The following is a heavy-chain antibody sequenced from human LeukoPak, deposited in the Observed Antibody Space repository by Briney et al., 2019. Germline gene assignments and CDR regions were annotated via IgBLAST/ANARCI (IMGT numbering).Heavy chain of an antibody. V-gene: IGHV3-9*03. CDR1: GFTFDDYA. CDR3: AKGGGGTLMYYYYMDV. Sequence: GGSLRLSCAASGFTFDDYAMHWVRQAPGKGLEWVSGITGNSDSIDYADSVKGRFTISRDNAKNSLYLQMNSLRAEDMALYYCAKGGGGTLMYYYYMDVWGKGTTVTVSS. D-gene: IGHD3-16*01. CDR2: ITGNSDSI. J-gene: IGHJ6*03.